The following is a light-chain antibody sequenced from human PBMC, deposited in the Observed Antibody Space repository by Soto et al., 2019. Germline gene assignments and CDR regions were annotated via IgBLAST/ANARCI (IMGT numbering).Light chain of an antibody. Sequence: QSALTQPASVPGSPGQSITISCTGTSSDVGGYDYVSWYQLHPGKAPKLMVFEVSNRPSGVSYRFSGSKSGNTASLTISGLQAEDEADYYCQSYDSSLSAFYVFGTGTKVTVL. CDR1: SSDVGGYDY. V-gene: IGLV2-14*01. J-gene: IGLJ1*01. CDR2: EVS. CDR3: QSYDSSLSAFYV.